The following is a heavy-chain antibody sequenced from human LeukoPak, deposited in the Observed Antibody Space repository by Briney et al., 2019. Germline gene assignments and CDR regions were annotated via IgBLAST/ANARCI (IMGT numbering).Heavy chain of an antibody. CDR2: IKQDGSEK. D-gene: IGHD2-15*01. CDR3: ARHIVVVVASTGWFDP. CDR1: GFTFSSYW. V-gene: IGHV3-7*01. Sequence: GGSLRLSCAASGFTFSSYWMSWVRQAPGKGLEWVANIKQDGSEKYYVDSVKGRFTISRDNAKNSLYLQMNSLRAEDTAVYYCARHIVVVVASTGWFDPWGQGTLVTVSS. J-gene: IGHJ5*02.